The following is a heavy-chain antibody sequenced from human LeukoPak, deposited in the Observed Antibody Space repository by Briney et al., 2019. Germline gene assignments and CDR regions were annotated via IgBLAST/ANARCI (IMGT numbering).Heavy chain of an antibody. CDR2: IYYSGTA. D-gene: IGHD5-18*01. J-gene: IGHJ4*02. CDR3: ARDRSGRGYSYGFDY. V-gene: IGHV4-31*03. CDR1: GASISSGSYY. Sequence: PSETLSLTCTVSGASISSGSYYWSWIRQHPGKGLEWIGYIYYSGTAYYNPSLKSRLTIPVDTSENQFSLKLSSVTAADTAVYYCARDRSGRGYSYGFDYWGQGTLVTVSS.